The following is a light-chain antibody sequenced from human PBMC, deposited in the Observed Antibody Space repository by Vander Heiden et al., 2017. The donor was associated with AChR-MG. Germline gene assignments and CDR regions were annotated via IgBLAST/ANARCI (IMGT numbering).Light chain of an antibody. CDR2: GAS. CDR3: LRTYALPST. Sequence: LEMTKSPSSLSAFVGDRVTIICRASQSIGSKLNWYQRKPGKAPNLLVSGASSLQSGVPSRFSGSGSGTDFTLTISSLQPEDFAAYYCLRTYALPSTFAQGAKLEI. J-gene: IGKJ2*01. V-gene: IGKV1-39*01. CDR1: QSIGSK.